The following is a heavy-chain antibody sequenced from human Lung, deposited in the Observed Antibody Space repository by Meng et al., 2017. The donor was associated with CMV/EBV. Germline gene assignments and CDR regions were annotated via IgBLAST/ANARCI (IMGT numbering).Heavy chain of an antibody. CDR1: GDTPTADF. CDR3: LTYTSSSHSFGP. J-gene: IGHJ5*02. Sequence: ASVKVSXKASGDTPTADFMFWVRQAPEQGLEWMGWINSHSGATQYAQKFQGRVTMTRDTSISTVYMDLSSLRSDDTADYYCLTYTSSSHSFGPWGQGNLVNGSS. D-gene: IGHD6-6*01. CDR2: INSHSGAT. V-gene: IGHV1-2*02.